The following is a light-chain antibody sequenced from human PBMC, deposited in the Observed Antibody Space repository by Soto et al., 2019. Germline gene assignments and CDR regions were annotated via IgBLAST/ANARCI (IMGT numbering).Light chain of an antibody. CDR3: QKYDSAPLT. CDR2: AAS. J-gene: IGKJ4*01. V-gene: IGKV1-27*01. Sequence: DIQMTQSPSSLSASVGDRVTITCRASQGISNYLAWYQQKPGRVPKLLIYAASTLQSGVPSRFGGSGSGTDFTLTICSLQPEDVATYYCQKYDSAPLTFGGGTKVDIK. CDR1: QGISNY.